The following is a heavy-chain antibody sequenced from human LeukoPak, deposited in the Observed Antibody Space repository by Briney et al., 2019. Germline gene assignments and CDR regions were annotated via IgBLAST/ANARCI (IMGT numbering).Heavy chain of an antibody. CDR2: INSDGSST. CDR1: GFTFSSYW. J-gene: IGHJ4*02. D-gene: IGHD5-12*01. V-gene: IGHV3-74*01. Sequence: PGGSLRLSCAASGFTFSSYWMHWVRQAPGKGLVWVSRINSDGSSTSYADSVKGRFTISRDNAKNTLYLQMNSLRAEDTAVYYSARGGYSGYDEGDYWGQGTLVTVSS. CDR3: ARGGYSGYDEGDY.